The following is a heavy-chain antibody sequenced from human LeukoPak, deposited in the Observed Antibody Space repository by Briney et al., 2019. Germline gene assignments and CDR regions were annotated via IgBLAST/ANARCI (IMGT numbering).Heavy chain of an antibody. Sequence: ASVKVSCKASGYTSTSYGISWVRQAPGQGLEWMGWISANNGNTNSAQKFQGRVTMTTDTSTSTAYMELRSLRSDDRAVYNCARDVLQRHCAGLSCFLLDYWGDGSLVTVAS. J-gene: IGHJ4*01. CDR1: GYTSTSYG. CDR3: ARDVLQRHCAGLSCFLLDY. D-gene: IGHD2-15*01. V-gene: IGHV1-18*01. CDR2: ISANNGNT.